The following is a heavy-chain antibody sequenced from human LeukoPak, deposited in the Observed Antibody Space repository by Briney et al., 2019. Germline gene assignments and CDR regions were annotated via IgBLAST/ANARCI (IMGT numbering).Heavy chain of an antibody. CDR1: GFTFISYG. D-gene: IGHD5-18*01. V-gene: IGHV3-30*02. J-gene: IGHJ3*02. Sequence: PGGSLRLSCAVSGFTFISYGMQWVRQAPGKGLEWVAFIRFDGSNKYYADSVKGRFTISRDNSKNTLYLQMNSLRAEDTAVYYCAKDVYVDTANDAFDIWGQGTMVTVSS. CDR2: IRFDGSNK. CDR3: AKDVYVDTANDAFDI.